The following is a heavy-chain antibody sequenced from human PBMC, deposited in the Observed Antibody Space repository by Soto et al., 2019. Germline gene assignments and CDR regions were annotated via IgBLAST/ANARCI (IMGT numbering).Heavy chain of an antibody. CDR3: ARGDYYDSSGLDY. D-gene: IGHD3-22*01. J-gene: IGHJ4*02. Sequence: QVQLVQSGAEVKKPGASVKVSCKASGYTFTSYAMHWVRQAPGQRLEWMGWINAGNGNTKYSQKFQGRVTITRDTSASTTYMELSSLRSEATAVYYCARGDYYDSSGLDYWGQGTLVTVSS. CDR1: GYTFTSYA. CDR2: INAGNGNT. V-gene: IGHV1-3*01.